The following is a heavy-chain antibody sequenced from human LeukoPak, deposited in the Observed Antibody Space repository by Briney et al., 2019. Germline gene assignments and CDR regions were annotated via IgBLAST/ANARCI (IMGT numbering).Heavy chain of an antibody. V-gene: IGHV2-5*08. J-gene: IGHJ4*02. CDR1: GGSISSYYW. D-gene: IGHD6-13*01. Sequence: TLSLTCTVSGGSISSYYWSWIRQPPGKALEWLALIYWDDDKRYSPSLKSRLTITKDTSKNQVVLTMTNMDPVDTATYYCAHSLSLAAAGCFDYWGQGTLVTVSS. CDR2: IYWDDDK. CDR3: AHSLSLAAAGCFDY.